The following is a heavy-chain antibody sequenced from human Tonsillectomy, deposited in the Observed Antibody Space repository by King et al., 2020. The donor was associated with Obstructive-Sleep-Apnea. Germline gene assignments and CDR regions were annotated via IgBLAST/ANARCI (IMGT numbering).Heavy chain of an antibody. Sequence: VQLVESGGGLVQPGGSLRLSCVASGFTFTSYAMSWVRQAPGKGLEWVSAISGSGGTTYYADSVKGRFTISRDTSKNTLYLQMNSLRAEDTAVYYCAKNKLYCTNGVCPMGDYWGQGTLVTVSS. CDR3: AKNKLYCTNGVCPMGDY. CDR2: ISGSGGTT. CDR1: GFTFTSYA. J-gene: IGHJ4*02. D-gene: IGHD2-8*01. V-gene: IGHV3-23*04.